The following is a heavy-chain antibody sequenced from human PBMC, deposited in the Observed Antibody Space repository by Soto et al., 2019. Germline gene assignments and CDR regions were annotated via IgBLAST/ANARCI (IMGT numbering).Heavy chain of an antibody. Sequence: SETLSLTCAVYGGSFSGYYWSWIRQPPGKGLEWIGEINHSGSTNYNPSLKSRVTISVDTSKNQFSLKLSSVTAADTAVYYCARARIVVVPAAMNWFDPWGQGTLVTVSS. CDR2: INHSGST. CDR1: GGSFSGYY. D-gene: IGHD2-2*01. J-gene: IGHJ5*02. CDR3: ARARIVVVPAAMNWFDP. V-gene: IGHV4-34*01.